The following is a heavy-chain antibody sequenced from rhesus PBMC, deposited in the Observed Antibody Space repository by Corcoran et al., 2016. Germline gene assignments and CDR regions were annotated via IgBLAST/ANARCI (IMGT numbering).Heavy chain of an antibody. J-gene: IGHJ4*01. CDR2: IYGSGGGT. CDR3: ARDRIGIAAAGPPQYYFDY. D-gene: IGHD6S26*01. Sequence: QVQLQESGPGLVKPSETLSLTCAVSGGSISDDYYWSWIRQPPGKGLEWIGYIYGSGGGTNYNPPPKNPVTISIETSKNQFSRKLSSVTVAGTAVYYCARDRIGIAAAGPPQYYFDYWGQGVLVTVSS. CDR1: GGSISDDYY. V-gene: IGHV4-106*01.